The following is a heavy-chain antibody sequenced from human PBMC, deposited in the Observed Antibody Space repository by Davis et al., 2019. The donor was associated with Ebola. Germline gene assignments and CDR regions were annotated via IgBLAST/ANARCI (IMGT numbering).Heavy chain of an antibody. V-gene: IGHV4-39*07. Sequence: SETLSLTCTVSGGSISSNSYYWGWIRQPPGKGLEWIGTIYYSGSTYYNPSLKSRVTISVDRSKNQFSLKLSSVTAADTAVYYCASSLGYCSSTSCHHQDAFDIWGQGTMVTVSS. CDR2: IYYSGST. J-gene: IGHJ3*02. D-gene: IGHD2-2*01. CDR1: GGSISSNSYY. CDR3: ASSLGYCSSTSCHHQDAFDI.